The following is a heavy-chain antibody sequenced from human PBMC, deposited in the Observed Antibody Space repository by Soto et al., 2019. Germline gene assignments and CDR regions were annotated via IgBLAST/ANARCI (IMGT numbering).Heavy chain of an antibody. Sequence: PGGSLRLSCAASGFTFSSTWLHWVRQAPGMGLVWVSGISAAGDPDYADSVEGRFTISRENAQNSFFLQMNSLRVGDTAVYYCARTDRDFYGLDVWGQGTTVTVSS. CDR2: ISAAGDP. CDR3: ARTDRDFYGLDV. V-gene: IGHV3-13*05. CDR1: GFTFSSTW. J-gene: IGHJ6*02.